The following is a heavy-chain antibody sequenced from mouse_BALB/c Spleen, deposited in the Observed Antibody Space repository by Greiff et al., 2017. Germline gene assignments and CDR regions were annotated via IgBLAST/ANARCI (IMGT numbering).Heavy chain of an antibody. Sequence: VQLQQPGAELVKPGASVKLSCKASGYTFTSYWMHWVKQRPGQGLEWIGEINPSNGRTNYNEKFKSKATLTVDKSSSTAYMQLSSLTSEDSAVYYCARKGNRGHYWGQGTTLTVSS. CDR1: GYTFTSYW. J-gene: IGHJ2*01. CDR3: ARKGNRGHY. D-gene: IGHD5-2*01. CDR2: INPSNGRT. V-gene: IGHV1S81*02.